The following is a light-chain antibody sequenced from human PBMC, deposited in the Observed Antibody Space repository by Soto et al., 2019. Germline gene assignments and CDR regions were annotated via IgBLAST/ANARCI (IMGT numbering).Light chain of an antibody. J-gene: IGLJ1*01. Sequence: QSVLTQPASVSGSPGQSITISCTGTSSDVGDYNYVSWYQQHPGKAPKLIIYEVTNRPSGASNRFSASKSGNTASLTISGLQAEDEADYYCSSYTSTTTLYVXGTGTKVTV. CDR3: SSYTSTTTLYV. CDR1: SSDVGDYNY. V-gene: IGLV2-14*01. CDR2: EVT.